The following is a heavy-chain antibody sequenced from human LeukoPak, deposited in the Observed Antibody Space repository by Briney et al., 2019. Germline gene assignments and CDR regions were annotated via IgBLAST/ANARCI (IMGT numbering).Heavy chain of an antibody. CDR2: ISYDGRDK. Sequence: PGGSLRLSCAASGFTFSNYAMHWVRQAPGKGLEWVGGISYDGRDKFYADSVKGRFTISRDNAKNSLYLQMNSLRAEDTAVYYCARDPRRAAAAGTVLEDYWGQGTLVTVSS. D-gene: IGHD6-13*01. V-gene: IGHV3-30*04. J-gene: IGHJ4*02. CDR1: GFTFSNYA. CDR3: ARDPRRAAAAGTVLEDY.